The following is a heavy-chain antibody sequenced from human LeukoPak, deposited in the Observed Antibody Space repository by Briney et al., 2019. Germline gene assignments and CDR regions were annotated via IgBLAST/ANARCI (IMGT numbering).Heavy chain of an antibody. CDR3: ARGGYYDSSDMGSAFDI. CDR1: GGTFSNYA. V-gene: IGHV1-69*01. D-gene: IGHD3-22*01. J-gene: IGHJ3*02. Sequence: SVKVSCKASGGTFSNYAISWVRQAPGQRLEWMGGISPIFGTADYAQKFQGRVTITADESTSTAYMELSSLRSEDTAVYYCARGGYYDSSDMGSAFDIWGQGTLVTVSS. CDR2: ISPIFGTA.